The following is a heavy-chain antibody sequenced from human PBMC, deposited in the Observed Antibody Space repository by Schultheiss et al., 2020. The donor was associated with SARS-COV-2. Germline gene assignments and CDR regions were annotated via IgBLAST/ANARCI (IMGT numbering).Heavy chain of an antibody. V-gene: IGHV4-34*09. CDR1: GGSFSGYY. CDR3: ARGRYSRGMDV. Sequence: SQTLSLTCAVYGGSFSGYYWSWIRQPPGKGLEWIGEINHSGSTNYNPSLKSLVTISVDTSKNQFSLKLSSVTAADTAVYYCARGRYSRGMDVWGQGTTVTVSS. D-gene: IGHD1-1*01. CDR2: INHSGST. J-gene: IGHJ6*02.